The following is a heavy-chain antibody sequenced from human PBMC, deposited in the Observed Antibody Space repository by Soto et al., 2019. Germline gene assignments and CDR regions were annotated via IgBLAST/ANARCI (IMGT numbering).Heavy chain of an antibody. D-gene: IGHD1-1*01. CDR3: ARDNITVLFVY. V-gene: IGHV4-34*01. J-gene: IGHJ4*02. CDR2: INHSGST. Sequence: SETLSLTCAGYGGTFSGYDWTWIRQPPGTGLEWIGEINHSGSTNYNPSLKSRVTISVDTSKTQFSLKLTSLTAADTAVYYCARDNITVLFVYWGQGTLVSV. CDR1: GGTFSGYD.